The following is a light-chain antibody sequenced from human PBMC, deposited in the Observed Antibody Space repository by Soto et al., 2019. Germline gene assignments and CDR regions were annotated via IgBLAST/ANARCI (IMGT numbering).Light chain of an antibody. CDR1: QSVITN. Sequence: EIVLTQSPGTLSLSPGERATLSCRASQSVITNLAWYQQKPGQAPRLIIHGASSRATGVPDRITGSGSGTDFTLSISRLEPEDFAVYYCQQYGGSTRTFGQGTKVDIK. V-gene: IGKV3-20*01. CDR2: GAS. CDR3: QQYGGSTRT. J-gene: IGKJ1*01.